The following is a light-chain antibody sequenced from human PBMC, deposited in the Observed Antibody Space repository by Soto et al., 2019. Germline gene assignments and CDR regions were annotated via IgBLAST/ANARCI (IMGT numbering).Light chain of an antibody. Sequence: EIVLTQSPATLSLSPGXRATLSCRASESTSGYLAWYQQKPGQAPRLLIYDASNRATGIPARFSGSGSGTDFTLTISSLEPEDFAVYYCQQRSNIFGPGTKVDIK. CDR2: DAS. CDR1: ESTSGY. J-gene: IGKJ3*01. V-gene: IGKV3-11*01. CDR3: QQRSNI.